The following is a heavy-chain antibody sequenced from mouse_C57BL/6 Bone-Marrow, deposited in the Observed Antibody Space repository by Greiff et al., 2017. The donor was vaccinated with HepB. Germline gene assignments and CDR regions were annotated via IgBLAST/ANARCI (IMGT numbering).Heavy chain of an antibody. V-gene: IGHV1-26*01. J-gene: IGHJ4*01. Sequence: EVQLQQSGPELVKPGASVKISCKASGYTFTDYYMNWVKQSHGKSLEWIGDINPNNGGTSYNQKFKGKATLTVDKSSSTAYMELRSLTSEDSAVYYCARGGLLCRLGYWGQGTSVTVSS. CDR2: INPNNGGT. D-gene: IGHD2-1*01. CDR3: ARGGLLCRLGY. CDR1: GYTFTDYY.